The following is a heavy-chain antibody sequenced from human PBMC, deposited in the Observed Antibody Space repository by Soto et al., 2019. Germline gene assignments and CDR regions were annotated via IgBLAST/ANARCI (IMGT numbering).Heavy chain of an antibody. D-gene: IGHD2-2*01. V-gene: IGHV1-46*01. CDR1: GYTFTSYY. CDR2: INPSGGST. J-gene: IGHJ6*02. CDR3: ARDGIVLVPAAPSYYGMDV. Sequence: AASVKVSCKASGYTFTSYYMHWVRQAPGQGLEWMGIINPSGGSTSYAQKFQGRVTMTRDTSTSTVYMELSSLRSEDTAVYYCARDGIVLVPAAPSYYGMDVWGQGTTVTVSS.